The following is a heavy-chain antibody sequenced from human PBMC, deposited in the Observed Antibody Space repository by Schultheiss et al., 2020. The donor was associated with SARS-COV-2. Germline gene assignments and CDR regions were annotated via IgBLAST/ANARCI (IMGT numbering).Heavy chain of an antibody. J-gene: IGHJ4*02. D-gene: IGHD3-16*01. CDR2: IDPSDSYT. CDR3: ARDDRSALYPSAT. V-gene: IGHV5-10-1*01. Sequence: GESLKISCKGSGYSFTSYWISWVRQMPGKGLEWMGRIDPSDSYTNYSPSFQGHVTISADKSISTAYLQWSSLKASDTAMYYCARDDRSALYPSATWGQGTLVTVSS. CDR1: GYSFTSYW.